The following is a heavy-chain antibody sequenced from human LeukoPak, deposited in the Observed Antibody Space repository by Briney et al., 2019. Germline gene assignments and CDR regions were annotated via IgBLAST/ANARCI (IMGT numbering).Heavy chain of an antibody. CDR2: IDSNGRTT. Sequence: GGSLRLSCAASGFTFSNYNIQWVRQAPGKGLEWLSYIDSNGRTTYYSDSVRGRFTVSRDNAKNSLYLQMNSLRAEDTAVYYCARDRTDTNYFDYWGQGTLVTVSS. J-gene: IGHJ4*02. CDR1: GFTFSNYN. CDR3: ARDRTDTNYFDY. D-gene: IGHD1-14*01. V-gene: IGHV3-48*01.